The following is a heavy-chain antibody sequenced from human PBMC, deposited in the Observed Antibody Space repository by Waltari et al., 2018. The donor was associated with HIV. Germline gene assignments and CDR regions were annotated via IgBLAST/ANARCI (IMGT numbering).Heavy chain of an antibody. V-gene: IGHV3-15*01. CDR2: IKSKTDGGTT. Sequence: EVQLVESGGGLVKPGGSLRLSCAASGFTCSNAWMRWVRQAPGKGLEWVGRIKSKTDGGTTDYAAPVKGRFTISRDDSKNTLYLQMNSLKTEDTAVYYCTGDVAAAGWISFDYWGQGTLVTVSS. CDR3: TGDVAAAGWISFDY. CDR1: GFTCSNAW. D-gene: IGHD6-13*01. J-gene: IGHJ4*02.